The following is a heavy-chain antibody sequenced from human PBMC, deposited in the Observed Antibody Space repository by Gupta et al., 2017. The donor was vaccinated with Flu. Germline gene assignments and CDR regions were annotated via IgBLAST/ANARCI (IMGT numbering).Heavy chain of an antibody. J-gene: IGHJ6*03. V-gene: IGHV3-23*01. CDR1: FRGYA. D-gene: IGHD3-10*01. Sequence: FRGYAMTWVRQAPGKGLEWVSTISGSGGDTYYADTVRGRLTISRDNSKNTLYLQMISLRAGDTAVYYCAKSGDNYYYYMDVWGKGTAVTVSS. CDR2: ISGSGGDT. CDR3: AKSGDNYYYYMDV.